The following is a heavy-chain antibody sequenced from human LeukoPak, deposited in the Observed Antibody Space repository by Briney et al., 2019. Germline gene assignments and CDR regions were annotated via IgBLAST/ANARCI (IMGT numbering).Heavy chain of an antibody. V-gene: IGHV3-21*01. Sequence: PGGSLRLSCAASGFTFSSYAMSWVRQAPGKGLEWVSSISSSSSYIYYADSVKGRFTISRDNAKNSLYLQMNSLRAEDTAVYYCARDADDFWSGYWDYWGQGTLVTVSS. CDR2: ISSSSSYI. D-gene: IGHD3-3*01. J-gene: IGHJ4*02. CDR1: GFTFSSYA. CDR3: ARDADDFWSGYWDY.